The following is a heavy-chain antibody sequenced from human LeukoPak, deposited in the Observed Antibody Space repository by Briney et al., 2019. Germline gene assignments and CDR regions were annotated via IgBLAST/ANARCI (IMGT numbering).Heavy chain of an antibody. V-gene: IGHV3-23*01. CDR3: AKDPGPTYYDFWSGYIDY. D-gene: IGHD3-3*01. CDR1: GFTFSSYA. CDR2: ISGSGGST. Sequence: GGSLRLSCAASGFTFSSYAMSWVRQAPGKGLEWVSAISGSGGSTYYADSVKGRFAISRDNFKNTLYLQMNSLRAEDTAVYYCAKDPGPTYYDFWSGYIDYWGQGTLVTVSS. J-gene: IGHJ4*02.